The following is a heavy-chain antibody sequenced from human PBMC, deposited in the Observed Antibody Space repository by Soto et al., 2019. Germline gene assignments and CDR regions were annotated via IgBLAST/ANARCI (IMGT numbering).Heavy chain of an antibody. J-gene: IGHJ4*01. D-gene: IGHD3-10*01. CDR2: IDPTNSQI. CDR3: GGLRGVGGGGDY. Sequence: GESLKISCAASGYRFTSSWITWVRQISGKGLEWMATIDPTNSQINYSPSLRGHVTLSVDKSGSTAYLEWISVRASDTAIYYCGGLRGVGGGGDYWGQGTLVTVSS. CDR1: GYRFTSSW. V-gene: IGHV5-10-1*01.